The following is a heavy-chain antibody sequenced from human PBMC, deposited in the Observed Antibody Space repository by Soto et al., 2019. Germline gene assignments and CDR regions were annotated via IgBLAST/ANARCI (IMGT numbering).Heavy chain of an antibody. J-gene: IGHJ4*02. V-gene: IGHV1-18*01. CDR2: ISAYSGDK. CDR3: TRTPRGAGTFDY. Sequence: APVKCYCETSGYSFTTYVIGWGRKAPGQGLEWLGWISAYSGDKKYAQNCQGRVTMTTDTSTITAPMELRSLRSDDTAIYYCTRTPRGAGTFDYWGQGTLVTVSS. D-gene: IGHD2-15*01. CDR1: GYSFTTYV.